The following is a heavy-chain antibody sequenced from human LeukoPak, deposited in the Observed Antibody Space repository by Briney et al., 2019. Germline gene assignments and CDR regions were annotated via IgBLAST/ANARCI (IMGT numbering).Heavy chain of an antibody. V-gene: IGHV3-23*01. CDR1: GFTFTSYA. J-gene: IGHJ4*02. CDR2: ISGSGGST. D-gene: IGHD3-22*01. Sequence: PGGSLRLSCAASGFTFTSYAITWVRQAPGKGLEWVSTISGSGGSTYYADSVKGRFTISRDNSKNTLYLQMNSLRAEDTAVYYCAKEGSSGYYGHDFDYWGQGTLVTVSS. CDR3: AKEGSSGYYGHDFDY.